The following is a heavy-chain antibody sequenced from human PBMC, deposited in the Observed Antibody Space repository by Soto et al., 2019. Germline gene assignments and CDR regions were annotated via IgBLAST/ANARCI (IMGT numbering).Heavy chain of an antibody. CDR2: LYTDGNT. CDR3: ARQVGYYWYFDL. D-gene: IGHD2-8*02. Sequence: EVQLVESGGGLVQPGGSLRLSCAASGFTVSSSYMGWVRQAPGQGLQWLSALYTDGNTYYADSVKGRFSIYRDNSKDTLYLQMNSLRADDTAIYYCARQVGYYWYFDLWGRGTLVTVSS. J-gene: IGHJ2*01. CDR1: GFTVSSSY. V-gene: IGHV3-66*04.